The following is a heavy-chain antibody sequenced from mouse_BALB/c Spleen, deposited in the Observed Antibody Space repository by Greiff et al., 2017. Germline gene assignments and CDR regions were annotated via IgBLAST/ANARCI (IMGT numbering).Heavy chain of an antibody. J-gene: IGHJ4*01. D-gene: IGHD3-3*01. CDR1: GFSLTSYG. Sequence: QVQLKESGPSLVQPSQSLSITCTVSGFSLTSYGVHWVRQSPGKGLEWLGVIWRGGSTDYNAAFMSRLSITKDNSKSQVFFKMNSLQADDTAIYYCAKNRGLDYYAMDYWGQGTSVTVSS. CDR3: AKNRGLDYYAMDY. CDR2: IWRGGST. V-gene: IGHV2-5-1*01.